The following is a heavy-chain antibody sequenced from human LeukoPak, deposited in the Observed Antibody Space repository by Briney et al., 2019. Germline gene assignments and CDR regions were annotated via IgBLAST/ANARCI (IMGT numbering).Heavy chain of an antibody. CDR3: ARAGSGDSWDRPFDI. V-gene: IGHV4-59*07. D-gene: IGHD2-15*01. Sequence: SDTLSVTCTVSGGSISSYYWSWIRQPPGKGLEWIGYIYYSGSTNYNPSLKSRVTLSVDTSKNQFSLKLSSVTAADTAVYYCARAGSGDSWDRPFDIWGQGTMVTVSS. CDR1: GGSISSYY. J-gene: IGHJ3*02. CDR2: IYYSGST.